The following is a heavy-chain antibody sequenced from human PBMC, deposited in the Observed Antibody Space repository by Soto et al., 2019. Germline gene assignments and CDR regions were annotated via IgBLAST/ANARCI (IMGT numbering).Heavy chain of an antibody. D-gene: IGHD3-22*01. V-gene: IGHV3-13*01. CDR3: ARARPVREYYYDSSGYYPQGGMDV. CDR2: IGTAGDT. J-gene: IGHJ6*02. CDR1: GFTFSSYD. Sequence: EVQLVESGGGLVQPGGSLRLSCAASGFTFSSYDMHWVRQATGKGLEWVSAIGTAGDTYYPGSVKGRFTISRENAKNSLYLQMNSLRAGDTAVYYCARARPVREYYYDSSGYYPQGGMDVWGQGTTVTVSS.